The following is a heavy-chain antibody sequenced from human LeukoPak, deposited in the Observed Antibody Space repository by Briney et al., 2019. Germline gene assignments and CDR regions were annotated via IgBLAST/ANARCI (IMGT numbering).Heavy chain of an antibody. J-gene: IGHJ5*02. V-gene: IGHV2-5*01. D-gene: IGHD3-3*01. CDR1: GFSPSTSGVG. CDR2: IYWNDDK. CDR3: AHSGVITIFGVVIDNWFDP. Sequence: SGPTLVNPPQTLTLTCTFSGFSPSTSGVGVGWIRQPPGKALEWLALIYWNDDKRYSPSLKSRLTITKDTSKNQVVLTMTNMDPVDTATYYRAHSGVITIFGVVIDNWFDPWGQGTLVTVSS.